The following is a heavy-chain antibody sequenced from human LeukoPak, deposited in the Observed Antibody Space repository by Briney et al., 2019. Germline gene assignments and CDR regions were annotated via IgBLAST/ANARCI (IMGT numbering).Heavy chain of an antibody. V-gene: IGHV4-38-2*02. CDR1: GYSISSGYY. CDR3: ARDQILLDYYDSEVGHDY. D-gene: IGHD3-22*01. Sequence: SETLSLTCTVSGYSISSGYYWGWIRQPPGKGLEWIGSIYHSGSTYYNPSLKSRVTISVDTSKNQFSLKLSSVTAADTAVYYCARDQILLDYYDSEVGHDYWGQGTLVTVSS. CDR2: IYHSGST. J-gene: IGHJ4*02.